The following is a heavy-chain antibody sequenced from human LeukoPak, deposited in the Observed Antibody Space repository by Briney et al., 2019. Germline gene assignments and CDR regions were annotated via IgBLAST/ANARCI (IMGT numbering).Heavy chain of an antibody. CDR1: GFTFSSYW. J-gene: IGHJ4*02. CDR2: IKQDGSEK. CDR3: AREKRGYSGYVYGDY. Sequence: GSLRLSCAASGFTFSSYWMSWVPQAPGKGLEWVANIKQDGSEKYYVDSVKGRFTISSDNAKKSLYLQMNSLRAEDAAVYYCAREKRGYSGYVYGDYWGQGTLVTVSS. V-gene: IGHV3-7*01. D-gene: IGHD5-12*01.